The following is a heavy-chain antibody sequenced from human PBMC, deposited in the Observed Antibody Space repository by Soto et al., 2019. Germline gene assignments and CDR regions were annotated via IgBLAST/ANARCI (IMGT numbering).Heavy chain of an antibody. J-gene: IGHJ4*02. V-gene: IGHV3-7*05. Sequence: PAWSIGIGCAACGVRVNISVMSWSCQAPGKGLEWVANIKGDVSEKYSVDSVKGRFTISRDNAENSLYLQMNSLRAEDTAVYYFVKGGTILAYRGQG. CDR3: VKGGTILAY. D-gene: IGHD1-7*01. CDR2: IKGDVSEK. CDR1: GVRVNISV.